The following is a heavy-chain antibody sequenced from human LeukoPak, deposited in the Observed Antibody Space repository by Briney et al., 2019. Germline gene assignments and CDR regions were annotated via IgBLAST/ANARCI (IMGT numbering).Heavy chain of an antibody. D-gene: IGHD6-19*01. CDR2: INPNSGGT. CDR1: GYTFTGYY. V-gene: IGHV1-2*02. CDR3: ARVRSRSAGYSSGWYPPGRGFDP. Sequence: ASVKVSCKASGYTFTGYYMHWVRQAPGQGLEWMGWINPNSGGTNYAQKFQGGVTMTRDTSISTAYMELSRLRSDDTAVYYCARVRSRSAGYSSGWYPPGRGFDPWGRGTTVTVSS. J-gene: IGHJ6*02.